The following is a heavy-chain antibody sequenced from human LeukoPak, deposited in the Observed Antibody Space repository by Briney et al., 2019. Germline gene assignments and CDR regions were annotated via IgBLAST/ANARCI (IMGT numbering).Heavy chain of an antibody. CDR1: GFTFTTYA. D-gene: IGHD4-23*01. Sequence: GGSLRLSCAASGFTFTTYAMSWVRQAPGKGLEWVSVISGSGDNTYYADSVKGRFTISRDNSKNTLYLQMNSLRAEDTAVYYCARAMLAWRWAFDIWGQGTMVTVSS. V-gene: IGHV3-23*01. CDR2: ISGSGDNT. J-gene: IGHJ3*02. CDR3: ARAMLAWRWAFDI.